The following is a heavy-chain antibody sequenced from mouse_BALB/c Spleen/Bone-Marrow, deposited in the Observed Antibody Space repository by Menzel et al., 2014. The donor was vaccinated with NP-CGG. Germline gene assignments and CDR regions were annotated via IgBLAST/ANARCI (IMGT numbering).Heavy chain of an antibody. J-gene: IGHJ2*01. D-gene: IGHD2-14*01. CDR3: ARHHRYAYYFDY. CDR2: IHPNSGNT. Sequence: VQPQQSGSVLVRPGASVKLSCKASGYTFTNSWIHLAKQRPGQGLEWIGEIHPNSGNTNFNEKFKVKATLTVDTSSSTAYVDLSSLTAEDSAVYYCARHHRYAYYFDYWGQGTTLTVSS. V-gene: IGHV1S130*01. CDR1: GYTFTNSW.